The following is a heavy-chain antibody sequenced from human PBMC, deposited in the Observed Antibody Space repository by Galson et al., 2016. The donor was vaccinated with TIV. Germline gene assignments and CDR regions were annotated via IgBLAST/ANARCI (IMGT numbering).Heavy chain of an antibody. J-gene: IGHJ3*02. CDR1: GNSLNELV. CDR2: FDPEVSKT. Sequence: SVKVSCKVSGNSLNELVIHWVRQAPGKGLEWMGGFDPEVSKTVYAQMLQGRVTMAADTSRNTAYMELGSLRFEDTAVYYCARRFAVDYGDYAAFDIWGQGTIVTVSS. CDR3: ARRFAVDYGDYAAFDI. D-gene: IGHD4-17*01. V-gene: IGHV1-24*01.